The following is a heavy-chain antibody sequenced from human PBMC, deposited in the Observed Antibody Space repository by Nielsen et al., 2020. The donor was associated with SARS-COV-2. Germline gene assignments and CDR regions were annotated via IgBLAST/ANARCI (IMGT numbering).Heavy chain of an antibody. CDR2: IHRDGSST. CDR1: GFTFSSYG. CDR3: AAQTSLWFGEFPLDY. J-gene: IGHJ4*02. D-gene: IGHD3-10*01. V-gene: IGHV3-74*01. Sequence: GRSLRPSCAASGFTFSSYGMHWVRPAPGKGLVWVSRIHRDGSSTSYADSVKGRFTISRDNAKNTLYLQMNSLRAEDTAVYYCAAQTSLWFGEFPLDYWGPGTLVTVSS.